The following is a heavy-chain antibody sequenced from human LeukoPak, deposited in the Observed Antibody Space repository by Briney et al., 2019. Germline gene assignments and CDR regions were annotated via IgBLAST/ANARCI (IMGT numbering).Heavy chain of an antibody. D-gene: IGHD6-13*01. CDR2: IIPIFGTA. V-gene: IGHV1-69*06. CDR3: ARESRGSSSALDY. J-gene: IGHJ4*02. CDR1: GGTFSSYA. Sequence: GSSVKVSCKASGGTFSSYAISWVRQAPGQGLVWMGGIIPIFGTANYAQKFQGRVTITADKSTSTAYMELSSLRSEDTAVYYCARESRGSSSALDYWGQGTLVTVSS.